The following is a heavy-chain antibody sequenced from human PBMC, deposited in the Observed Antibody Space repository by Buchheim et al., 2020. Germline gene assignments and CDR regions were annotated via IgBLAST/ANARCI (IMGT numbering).Heavy chain of an antibody. CDR1: GYAFKTYY. J-gene: IGHJ6*02. V-gene: IGHV1-46*02. Sequence: QVQLVQSGAEVKKPGASVKISCKASGYAFKTYYMHWVRQAPGQGLEWMGRINPSGGDTSYAQKFKGRVTMTSDSSTSTVYMEMTSPRSDDTALYYCARSHFGMDVWGQGTT. CDR3: ARSHFGMDV. CDR2: INPSGGDT. D-gene: IGHD3-3*01.